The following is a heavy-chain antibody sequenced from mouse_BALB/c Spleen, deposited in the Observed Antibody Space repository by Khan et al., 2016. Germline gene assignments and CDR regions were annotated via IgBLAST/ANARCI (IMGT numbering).Heavy chain of an antibody. V-gene: IGHV7-3*02. CDR2: IRNKANGYTT. D-gene: IGHD4-1*01. J-gene: IGHJ2*01. CDR3: ATDRWDGVDY. Sequence: EVELVESGGGLVQPGGSLRLSCATSGFTFTAYYMSWVRQPPGTALEWLGFIRNKANGYTTEYSASVKGRFTISRDNSQSILYLQMNTLRAEDSATSYCATDRWDGVDYWGQGTTLTVSS. CDR1: GFTFTAYY.